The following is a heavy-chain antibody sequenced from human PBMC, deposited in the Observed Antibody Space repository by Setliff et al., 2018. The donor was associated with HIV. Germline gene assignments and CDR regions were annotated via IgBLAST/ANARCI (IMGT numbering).Heavy chain of an antibody. Sequence: LSLTCAVYGGSFSGYYWTWIRQPPGKGLEWVSYISGSGSAIYYADSVKGRFTISRDNAKNSLYLQLNSLRAEDTAVYYCVRDASPDYDSGGYSAGGHWGRGTLVTVSS. CDR1: GGSFSGYY. CDR2: ISGSGSAI. J-gene: IGHJ4*02. D-gene: IGHD3-22*01. V-gene: IGHV3-11*04. CDR3: VRDASPDYDSGGYSAGGH.